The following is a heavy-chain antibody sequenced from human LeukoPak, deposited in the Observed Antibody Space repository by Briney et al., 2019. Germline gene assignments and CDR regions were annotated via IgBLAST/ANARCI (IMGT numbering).Heavy chain of an antibody. V-gene: IGHV3-30*02. D-gene: IGHD1-14*01. CDR2: LHNDETEI. J-gene: IGHJ4*02. CDR3: VKDTGRGDF. Sequence: GGSLRLSCAASGFIFSNYGMHWVRQAPGKGLEWVAFLHNDETEIYYADSVKGRFTIYRDNSKNTLYLQMSSLRDEDTAVYYCVKDTGRGDFWGQGTQVTVSS. CDR1: GFIFSNYG.